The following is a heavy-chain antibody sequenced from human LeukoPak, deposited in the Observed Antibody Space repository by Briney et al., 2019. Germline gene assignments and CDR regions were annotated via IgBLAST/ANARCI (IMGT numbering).Heavy chain of an antibody. CDR1: GFTFEDYA. Sequence: GGSLRLSSAASGFTFEDYAMHWVRKTPGKGLEWVSGISWNSGSIGYADFVKGRFIISRDNTKNSLYLQMNSLRAEDTALYYCVKDTLQLRRYYFDYWGQGALVTVSS. V-gene: IGHV3-9*01. CDR2: ISWNSGSI. J-gene: IGHJ4*02. CDR3: VKDTLQLRRYYFDY. D-gene: IGHD1-7*01.